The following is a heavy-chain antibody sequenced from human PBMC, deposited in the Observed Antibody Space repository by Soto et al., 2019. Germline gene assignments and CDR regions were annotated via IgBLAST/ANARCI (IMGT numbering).Heavy chain of an antibody. CDR1: GFTFSDFG. J-gene: IGHJ4*02. Sequence: PGGALRLSCVVSGFTFSDFGMHWVRQSPGEGLAWVASISKHGLDRYYSESVKGRFTISRDDSKNTVFLQMNSLKVEDTAAYFCASPREGQWLVFDHWGQRTLVTVSS. V-gene: IGHV3-30*19. CDR2: ISKHGLDR. D-gene: IGHD6-19*01. CDR3: ASPREGQWLVFDH.